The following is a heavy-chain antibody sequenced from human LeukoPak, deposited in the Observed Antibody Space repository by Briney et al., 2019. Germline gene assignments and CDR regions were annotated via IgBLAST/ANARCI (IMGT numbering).Heavy chain of an antibody. D-gene: IGHD3-10*02. V-gene: IGHV3-7*01. Sequence: GGSLRLSCAASGFTFSSFWMSWVRQAPGKGLGWVDSIKQDGSEKYYVDSVKGRFTISRDNAKNSLYLQMNSLRAEDTAVYYCAELGITMIGGVWGKGTTVTISS. CDR2: IKQDGSEK. J-gene: IGHJ6*04. CDR3: AELGITMIGGV. CDR1: GFTFSSFW.